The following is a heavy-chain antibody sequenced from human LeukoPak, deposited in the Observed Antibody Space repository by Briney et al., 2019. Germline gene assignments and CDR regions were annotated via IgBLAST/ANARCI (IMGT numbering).Heavy chain of an antibody. CDR3: ARERGKAVAGTMGY. Sequence: GRSLRLSCAASGFTFSSYAMHWVRQAPGKGLEGVAVISYDGSNKYYADSVKGRFTISRDNSKNTLYLQMNSLRAEDTAVYYCARERGKAVAGTMGYWGQGTLVTVSS. V-gene: IGHV3-30*04. CDR2: ISYDGSNK. J-gene: IGHJ4*02. D-gene: IGHD6-19*01. CDR1: GFTFSSYA.